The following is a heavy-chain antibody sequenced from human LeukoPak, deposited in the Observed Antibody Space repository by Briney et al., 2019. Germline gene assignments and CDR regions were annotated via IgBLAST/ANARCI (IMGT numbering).Heavy chain of an antibody. Sequence: PSVTLSLTCAVSGGSISSGGYSWSWIRQPPGKGLEWIGYIYHSGSTYYNPSLKSRVTISVDRSKNQFSLKLSSVTAADTAVYYCAREGEYYFDYWGQGTLVTVSS. D-gene: IGHD3-16*01. CDR2: IYHSGST. CDR1: GGSISSGGYS. CDR3: AREGEYYFDY. J-gene: IGHJ4*02. V-gene: IGHV4-30-2*01.